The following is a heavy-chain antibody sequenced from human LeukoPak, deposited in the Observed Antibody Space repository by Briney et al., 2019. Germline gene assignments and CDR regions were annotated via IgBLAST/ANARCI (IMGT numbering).Heavy chain of an antibody. Sequence: PGGSLRLSCAASGFSFSTYWMSWVRQAPGKGLEWVANIKQDESEKYYVDSVRGRFTSFRDNAKNSLYLQMNTLRVEDTAVYYCARAKYSGSYPYYYDYWGQGTLVTDSS. D-gene: IGHD1-26*01. J-gene: IGHJ4*02. CDR3: ARAKYSGSYPYYYDY. CDR2: IKQDESEK. V-gene: IGHV3-7*01. CDR1: GFSFSTYW.